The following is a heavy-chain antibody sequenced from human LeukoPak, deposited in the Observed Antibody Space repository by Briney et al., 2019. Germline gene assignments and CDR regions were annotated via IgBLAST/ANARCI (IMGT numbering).Heavy chain of an antibody. Sequence: PGGSLRLSCAASGFTFSSNAMSWVRQAPGKGLEWVSAIRGSGGSTYYADSVKGRFTISRDNSKNTLYLQMNSLRAEDTAVYYCAKVRSDYYDILTGNYNPLFDYWGQGTLVTVSS. CDR1: GFTFSSNA. D-gene: IGHD3-9*01. J-gene: IGHJ4*02. CDR3: AKVRSDYYDILTGNYNPLFDY. V-gene: IGHV3-23*01. CDR2: IRGSGGST.